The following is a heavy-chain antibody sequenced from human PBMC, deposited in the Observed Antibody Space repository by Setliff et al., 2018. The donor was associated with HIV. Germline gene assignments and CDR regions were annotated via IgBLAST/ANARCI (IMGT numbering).Heavy chain of an antibody. Sequence: SVKVSCKASGGTFSSYSISWVRQAPGQGLEWMGRIISILGTPNYSHKFQGRVTITADKSTTTTYMELSSLRSDDTAIYYCARDFHVLGYCSADSCPYDASDVWGQGTMVTVSS. J-gene: IGHJ3*01. CDR2: IISILGTP. D-gene: IGHD2-15*01. V-gene: IGHV1-69*08. CDR3: ARDFHVLGYCSADSCPYDASDV. CDR1: GGTFSSYS.